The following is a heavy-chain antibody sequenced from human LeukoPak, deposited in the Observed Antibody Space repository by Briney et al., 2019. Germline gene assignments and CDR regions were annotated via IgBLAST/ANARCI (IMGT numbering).Heavy chain of an antibody. J-gene: IGHJ4*02. CDR3: ARSDITMIVVVTDY. D-gene: IGHD3-22*01. Sequence: ASVKVSCKASGYTFTVYYMHWVRQAPGQGLEWMGWISAYNGNTNYAQKLQGRVTMTTDTSTSTAYMELRSLRSDDTAVYYCARSDITMIVVVTDYWGQGTLVTVSS. V-gene: IGHV1-18*04. CDR2: ISAYNGNT. CDR1: GYTFTVYY.